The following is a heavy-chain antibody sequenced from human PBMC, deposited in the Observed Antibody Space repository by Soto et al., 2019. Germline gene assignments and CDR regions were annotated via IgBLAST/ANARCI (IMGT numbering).Heavy chain of an antibody. CDR3: AVGVVNPNDAFDI. V-gene: IGHV1-69*02. Sequence: GASVKVSCKASGGTFSSYTISWVRQAPGQGLEWMGRIIPILGIANYAQKFQGRVTITADKSTSTAYMELSSLRSEDTAVYYCAVGVVNPNDAFDIWGQGTMVTVSS. CDR1: GGTFSSYT. J-gene: IGHJ3*02. D-gene: IGHD3-3*01. CDR2: IIPILGIA.